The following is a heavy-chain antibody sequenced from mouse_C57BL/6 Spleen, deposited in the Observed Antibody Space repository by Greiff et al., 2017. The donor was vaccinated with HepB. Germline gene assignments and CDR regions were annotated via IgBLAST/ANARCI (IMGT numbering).Heavy chain of an antibody. CDR1: GYTFTSYG. CDR3: ASYDYDAWYFDV. V-gene: IGHV1-81*01. Sequence: VQLVESGAELARPGASVKLSCKASGYTFTSYGISWVKQRTGQGLEWIGEIYPRSGNTYYNEKFKGKATLTADKSSSTAYMELRSLTSEDSAVYFCASYDYDAWYFDVWGTGTTVTVSS. D-gene: IGHD2-4*01. J-gene: IGHJ1*03. CDR2: IYPRSGNT.